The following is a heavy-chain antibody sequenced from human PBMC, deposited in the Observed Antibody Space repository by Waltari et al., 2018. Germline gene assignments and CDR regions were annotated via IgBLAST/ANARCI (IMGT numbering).Heavy chain of an antibody. CDR2: IKTDGSAT. V-gene: IGHV3-74*01. J-gene: IGHJ6*02. CDR1: GFTFSSYW. CDR3: ARGGYYAMDV. D-gene: IGHD3-16*01. Sequence: EVQLVESGGGLVAPGGSLRLSCAASGFTFSSYWLLWVRQAPGKGRVLVSEIKTDGSATNYADSVKGRFTISRDNAKNTLFLQMNSLTAEDTAVYYCARGGYYAMDVWGQGTTVTVSS.